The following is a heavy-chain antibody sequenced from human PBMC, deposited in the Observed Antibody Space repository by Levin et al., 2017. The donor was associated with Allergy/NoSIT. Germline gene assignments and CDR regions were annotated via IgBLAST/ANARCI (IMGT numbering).Heavy chain of an antibody. CDR2: IFYTGTT. V-gene: IGHV4-59*08. D-gene: IGHD6-19*01. CDR3: ARHGSVAGEYNWFDP. Sequence: SQTLSLTCTVSGGSISNPYWTWIRPPPGKGLEWIGHIFYTGTTEYNPSLKSRVTISVDTSMNQFSLKLSSVTAADTAVYYCARHGSVAGEYNWFDPWGQGTLVTVSS. CDR1: GGSISNPY. J-gene: IGHJ5*02.